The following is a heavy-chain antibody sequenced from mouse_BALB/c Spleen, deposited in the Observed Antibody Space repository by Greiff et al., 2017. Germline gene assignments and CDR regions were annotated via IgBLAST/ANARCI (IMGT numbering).Heavy chain of an antibody. CDR3: ARPYYGNSPFAY. V-gene: IGHV5-12-2*01. Sequence: EVKLMESGGGLVQPGGSLKLSCAASGFTFSSYTMSWVRQTPEKRLEWVAYISNGGGSTYYPDNVKGRFTISRDNAKNTLYLQMSSLKSEDTAMYYCARPYYGNSPFAYWGQGTLVTVSA. CDR2: ISNGGGST. J-gene: IGHJ3*01. CDR1: GFTFSSYT. D-gene: IGHD2-10*01.